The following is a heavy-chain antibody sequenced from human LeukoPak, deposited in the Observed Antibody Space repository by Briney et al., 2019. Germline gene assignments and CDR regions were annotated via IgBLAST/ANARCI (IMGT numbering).Heavy chain of an antibody. CDR3: AREVNKQWLVLDYFDY. J-gene: IGHJ4*02. Sequence: GGSLRLSCAASGFTVSSNYMSWVRQAPGKGLEWVSVIYSGGSTYYADSVKGRFTISRHNSKNTLYLQMNSLRAEDTAVYYCAREVNKQWLVLDYFDYWGQGTLVTVSS. V-gene: IGHV3-53*04. CDR2: IYSGGST. CDR1: GFTVSSNY. D-gene: IGHD6-19*01.